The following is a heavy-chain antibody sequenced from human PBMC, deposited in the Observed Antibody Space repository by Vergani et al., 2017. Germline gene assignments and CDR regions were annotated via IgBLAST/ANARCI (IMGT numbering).Heavy chain of an antibody. CDR1: GGSISSYY. D-gene: IGHD2-2*01. CDR3: ARGGCSSTSCYYYYYYMDV. Sequence: QVQLQQWGAGLLKPSETLSLTCTVSGGSISSYYWSWIRQPAGKGLEWIGRIYTSGSTNYNPSLKSRVTMSVDTSKNQFSLKLSSVTAADTAVYYCARGGCSSTSCYYYYYYMDVWGKGTTVTVSS. V-gene: IGHV4-59*10. J-gene: IGHJ6*03. CDR2: IYTSGST.